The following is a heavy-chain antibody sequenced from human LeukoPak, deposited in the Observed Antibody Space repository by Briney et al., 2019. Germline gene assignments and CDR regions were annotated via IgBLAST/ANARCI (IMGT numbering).Heavy chain of an antibody. Sequence: ASVKVSCKASGYTFTCYYMHWVRQAPGQGLEWMGRINPNSGGTNYAQKFQGRVTMTRDTSISTAYMELSRLRSDDTAVYYCARAGPTYYDILTGYYRGVSWFDPWGQGTLVTVSS. D-gene: IGHD3-9*01. CDR2: INPNSGGT. J-gene: IGHJ5*02. V-gene: IGHV1-2*06. CDR3: ARAGPTYYDILTGYYRGVSWFDP. CDR1: GYTFTCYY.